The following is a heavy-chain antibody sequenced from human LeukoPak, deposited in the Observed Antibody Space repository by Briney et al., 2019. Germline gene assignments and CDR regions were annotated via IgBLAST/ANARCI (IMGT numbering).Heavy chain of an antibody. D-gene: IGHD6-6*01. J-gene: IGHJ5*02. CDR1: GYSNSSGYY. CDR2: IYHSGST. V-gene: IGHV4-38-2*02. Sequence: SETLSLTCTVSGYSNSSGYYWGWIRQPPGKGLEWIGSIYHSGSTYHNPSLKSRVTISVDTSKNQFSLKLRSVTAADTAVYYCARPTARLGWFDPWGQGTLVTVSS. CDR3: ARPTARLGWFDP.